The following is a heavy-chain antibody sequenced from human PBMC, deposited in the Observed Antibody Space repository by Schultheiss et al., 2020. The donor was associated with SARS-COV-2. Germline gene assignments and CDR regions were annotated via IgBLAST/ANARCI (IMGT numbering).Heavy chain of an antibody. V-gene: IGHV3-21*01. CDR2: ISSSSSYI. D-gene: IGHD2-15*01. Sequence: GESLKISCAASGFTFDDYAMHWVRQAPGKGLEWVSSISSSSSYIYYADSVKGRFTISRDNAKNSLYLQMNSLRAEDTAVYYCAREGLGCSGGSCHEDYWGQGTLVTVSS. CDR1: GFTFDDYA. J-gene: IGHJ4*02. CDR3: AREGLGCSGGSCHEDY.